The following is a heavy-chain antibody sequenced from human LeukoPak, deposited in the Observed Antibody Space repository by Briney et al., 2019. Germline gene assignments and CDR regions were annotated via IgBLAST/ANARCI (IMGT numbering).Heavy chain of an antibody. Sequence: PGGSLRLSCAASGLTFSSYAMHWVRQAPGKGLEWVAVISYDGSNKYYADSVKGRFTISRDNSKNTLYLQMNSLRAEDTAVYYCARASDLYFDYWGQGTLVTVSS. CDR3: ARASDLYFDY. J-gene: IGHJ4*02. CDR2: ISYDGSNK. V-gene: IGHV3-30-3*01. CDR1: GLTFSSYA.